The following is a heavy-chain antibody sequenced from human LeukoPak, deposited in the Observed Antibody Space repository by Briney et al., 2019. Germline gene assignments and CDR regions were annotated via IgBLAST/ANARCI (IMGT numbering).Heavy chain of an antibody. Sequence: GGSLRLSCAASGFTFRSYGVSWVRQAPGKGLEWVSSISGSGGSTYFADSVKGRFTISRDNAKNSLYLQMNSLRAEDTAVYYCARDLGPPIAAAGTGSFWFDPWGQGTLVTVSS. D-gene: IGHD6-13*01. CDR2: ISGSGGST. CDR3: ARDLGPPIAAAGTGSFWFDP. V-gene: IGHV3-23*01. J-gene: IGHJ5*02. CDR1: GFTFRSYG.